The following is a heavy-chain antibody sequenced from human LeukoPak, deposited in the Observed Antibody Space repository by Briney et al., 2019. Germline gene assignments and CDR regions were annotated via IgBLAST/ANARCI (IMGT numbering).Heavy chain of an antibody. Sequence: ASVKVSCKASGGTFSSYAISWVRQAPGQGLEWMGIINPSGGSTSYAQKFQGRVTMTRDTSTSTVYMELSSLRSEDTAVYYCAREGDYYDTRYYFDYWGQGTLVTVSS. CDR1: GGTFSSYA. D-gene: IGHD3-22*01. V-gene: IGHV1-46*01. J-gene: IGHJ4*02. CDR2: INPSGGST. CDR3: AREGDYYDTRYYFDY.